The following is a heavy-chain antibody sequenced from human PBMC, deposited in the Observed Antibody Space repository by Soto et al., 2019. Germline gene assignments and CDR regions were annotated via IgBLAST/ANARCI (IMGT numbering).Heavy chain of an antibody. CDR1: GGSISSSNW. V-gene: IGHV4-4*02. J-gene: IGHJ5*02. CDR2: IYHSGST. Sequence: SETLSLTCAVSGGSISSSNWWSWVRQPPGKGLEWIGEIYHSGSTNYNPSLKSRVTISVDKSKNQFSLKLSSVTAADTAVYYCARDVGVTIFGVVKENWFDPWGQGTLVTVSS. CDR3: ARDVGVTIFGVVKENWFDP. D-gene: IGHD3-3*01.